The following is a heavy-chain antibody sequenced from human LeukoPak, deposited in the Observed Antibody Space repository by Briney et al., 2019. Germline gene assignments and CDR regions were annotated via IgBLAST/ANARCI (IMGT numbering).Heavy chain of an antibody. D-gene: IGHD4-17*01. CDR2: ISYIGST. J-gene: IGHJ3*02. CDR3: ARDLVTVTKGFDI. CDR1: DDSFSSHY. Sequence: SETLSLTCAVSDDSFSSHYWTWIRQPPGKGLEWIGYISYIGSTNYNPSLKGRVTISIDTSKNQFSLKLTSVTAADTAVYYCARDLVTVTKGFDIWGQGTMVSVSS. V-gene: IGHV4-59*11.